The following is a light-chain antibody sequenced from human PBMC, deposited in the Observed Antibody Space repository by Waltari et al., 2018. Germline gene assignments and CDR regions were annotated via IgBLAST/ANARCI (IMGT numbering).Light chain of an antibody. Sequence: DIQMTQSPSSLSSSVGDRVTITCRASRGIDAYLNWYQQQPGKAPKLLIYDASTLQRGVPTRFSGGGSGTDFSLTISDLQPEDFATYFCQQSYSAPFTFGRGTRLE. J-gene: IGKJ5*01. V-gene: IGKV1-39*01. CDR3: QQSYSAPFT. CDR1: RGIDAY. CDR2: DAS.